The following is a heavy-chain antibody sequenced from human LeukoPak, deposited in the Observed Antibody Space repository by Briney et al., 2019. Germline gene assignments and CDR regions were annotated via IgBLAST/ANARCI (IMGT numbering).Heavy chain of an antibody. Sequence: SETLSLTCTVSGGSISSGGYYWGWIRQHPGKGLEWIGYIYYSGSTYYNPSLKSRVTISVDTSKNQFSLKLSSVTAADTAVYYCARSFSVPAASYYFDYWGQGTLVTVSS. J-gene: IGHJ4*02. V-gene: IGHV4-31*03. D-gene: IGHD2-2*01. CDR2: IYYSGST. CDR1: GGSISSGGYY. CDR3: ARSFSVPAASYYFDY.